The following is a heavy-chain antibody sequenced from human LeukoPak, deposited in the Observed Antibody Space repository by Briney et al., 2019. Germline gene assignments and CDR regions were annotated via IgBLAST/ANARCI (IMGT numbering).Heavy chain of an antibody. CDR1: GGSISSSSYY. CDR2: IYYSGST. CDR3: ARGPVVVVAATHYFDS. D-gene: IGHD2-15*01. Sequence: PSETLSLTCTVSGGSISSSSYYWGWIRQPPGKGLEWIGSIYYSGSTYYNPSLKSRVTISVDTSRKHFSLKLTSVTAADTAVYYCARGPVVVVAATHYFDSWGQGTLVTVSS. V-gene: IGHV4-39*07. J-gene: IGHJ4*02.